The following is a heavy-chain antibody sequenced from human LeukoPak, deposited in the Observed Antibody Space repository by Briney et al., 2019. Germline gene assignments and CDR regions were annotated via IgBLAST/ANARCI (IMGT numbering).Heavy chain of an antibody. D-gene: IGHD5-18*01. J-gene: IGHJ2*01. CDR3: AAALRFAAMASEWYFDL. CDR2: IVVGSGNT. Sequence: GASVKVSCKASGFTFTSSATQWVRQARGQRLEWIGWIVVGSGNTNYAQKFQERVTITRDMSTSTAYMELSSLRSEDTAVYYCAAALRFAAMASEWYFDLWGRGTLVTVSS. V-gene: IGHV1-58*02. CDR1: GFTFTSSA.